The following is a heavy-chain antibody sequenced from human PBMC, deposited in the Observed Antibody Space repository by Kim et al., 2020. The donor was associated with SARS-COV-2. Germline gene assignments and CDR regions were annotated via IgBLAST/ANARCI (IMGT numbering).Heavy chain of an antibody. Sequence: GGSLRLSCAASGFTFSSYGMHWVRQAPGKGLEWVAVISYDGSNKYYADSVKGRFTISRDNSKNTLYLQMNSLRAEDTAVYYCAKDRTIQLWYYYYYYGMDVWGQGPTVTVSS. CDR1: GFTFSSYG. D-gene: IGHD5-18*01. V-gene: IGHV3-30*18. J-gene: IGHJ6*02. CDR2: ISYDGSNK. CDR3: AKDRTIQLWYYYYYYGMDV.